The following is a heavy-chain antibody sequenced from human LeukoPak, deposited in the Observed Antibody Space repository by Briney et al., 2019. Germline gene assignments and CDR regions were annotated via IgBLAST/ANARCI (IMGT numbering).Heavy chain of an antibody. CDR2: INPNSGGT. V-gene: IGHV1-2*02. CDR1: GYTFTGYY. CDR3: ARAYSSSLSYYYYMDV. J-gene: IGHJ6*03. D-gene: IGHD6-6*01. Sequence: ASVKVSCKASGYTFTGYYMHWVRQAPGQGLEWMGWINPNSGGTNYAQKFQGRVTMTRDTSISTAYMELSRLRSDDTAAYYCARAYSSSLSYYYYMDVWGKGTTVTVSS.